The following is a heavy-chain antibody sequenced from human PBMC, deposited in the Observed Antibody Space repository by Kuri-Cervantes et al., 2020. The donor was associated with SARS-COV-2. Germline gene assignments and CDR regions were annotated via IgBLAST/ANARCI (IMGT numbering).Heavy chain of an antibody. V-gene: IGHV3-11*06. CDR3: ARGIHEGLDV. CDR2: ISSSGTYI. D-gene: IGHD5-18*01. CDR1: GGSISSSSYY. Sequence: LSLTCTVSGGSISSSSYYWGWIRQAPGKGLEWISFISSSGTYINYADSVKGRFTISRDGAKNSLYLQMHSLRADDTAVYYCARGIHEGLDVWGPGTTVTVSS. J-gene: IGHJ6*02.